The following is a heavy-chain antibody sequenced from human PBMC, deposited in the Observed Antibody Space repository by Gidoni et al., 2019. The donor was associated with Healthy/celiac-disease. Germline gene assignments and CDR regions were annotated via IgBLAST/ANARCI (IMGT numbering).Heavy chain of an antibody. J-gene: IGHJ4*02. D-gene: IGHD3-3*01. CDR3: ATDPSGYYSLDY. CDR2: FGPEDGET. Sequence: QVQLVQSGAEVKKPGASVKVSCQVSGYTLTELSMHWVRQAPGKGLEWMGGFGPEDGETIYAQKLQGRVTMTEDTSTDTAYMELSSLRSEDTAVYYCATDPSGYYSLDYWGQGTLVTVSS. V-gene: IGHV1-24*01. CDR1: GYTLTELS.